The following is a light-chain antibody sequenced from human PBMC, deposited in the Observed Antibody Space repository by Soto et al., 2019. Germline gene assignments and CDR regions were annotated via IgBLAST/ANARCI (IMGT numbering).Light chain of an antibody. CDR1: QSINAW. Sequence: DIQMTQSPSALSASVGDRVTITCRASQSINAWLAWYQQKPGKAPKLLIYDVSTLDSGVPSRFSGSASGTEFTLTISSLESDDFATYYCQQYYSYPPAFGQGTRREIK. J-gene: IGKJ5*01. V-gene: IGKV1-5*01. CDR2: DVS. CDR3: QQYYSYPPA.